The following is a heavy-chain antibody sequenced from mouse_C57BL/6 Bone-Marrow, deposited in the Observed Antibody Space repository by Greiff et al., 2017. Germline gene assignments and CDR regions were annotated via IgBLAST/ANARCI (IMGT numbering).Heavy chain of an antibody. CDR3: ARRGDYYFDY. CDR2: ISYDGSN. Sequence: ESGPGLVKPSQSLSLTCSVTGYSITSGYYWNWIRQFPGNKLEWMGYISYDGSNNYNPSLKNRISITRDTSKNQFFLKLNSVTTEDTATYDCARRGDYYFDYWGQGTTLTVSS. CDR1: GYSITSGYY. V-gene: IGHV3-6*01. J-gene: IGHJ2*01.